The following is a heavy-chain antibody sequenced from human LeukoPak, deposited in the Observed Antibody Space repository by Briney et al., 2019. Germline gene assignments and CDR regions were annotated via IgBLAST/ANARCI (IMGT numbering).Heavy chain of an antibody. V-gene: IGHV3-30*03. CDR1: GFTFSSYG. CDR3: ARDRGSSSGWDAFDI. Sequence: GGSLRLSCAASGFTFSSYGLHWVRQAPGKGLEWVAVISYDGSNKYYADSVKGRFTISRDNAKNSLYLQMNSLRAEDTAVYYCARDRGSSSGWDAFDIWGQGTMVTVSS. J-gene: IGHJ3*02. CDR2: ISYDGSNK. D-gene: IGHD6-19*01.